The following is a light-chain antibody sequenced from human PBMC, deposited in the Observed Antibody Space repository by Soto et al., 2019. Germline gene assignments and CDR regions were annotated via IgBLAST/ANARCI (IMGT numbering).Light chain of an antibody. CDR1: QSISGS. CDR2: EAS. Sequence: DIQMTQSPSTLSASVGDRVTITCRASQSISGSLAWYQQKPGKAPKLLIYEASNLKSGVQSRFSGSGSGTEYTLTISSLQPDDAASYYCQQYYGYWTFGQGARVEIK. V-gene: IGKV1-5*03. J-gene: IGKJ1*01. CDR3: QQYYGYWT.